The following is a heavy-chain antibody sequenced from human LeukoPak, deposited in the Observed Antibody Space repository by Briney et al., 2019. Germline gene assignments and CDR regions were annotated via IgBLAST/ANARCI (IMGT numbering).Heavy chain of an antibody. Sequence: SETLSLTCTVSGGSISTSSFYWGWIRQPPGKGLEWIGSMYYSGSTYYNPSLKSRVTISVDTSKNQFSLRLSSVTAADTAVYFCAKGLRYLSFNDAFDIWGLGTMVTVSS. CDR1: GGSISTSSFY. D-gene: IGHD3-9*01. CDR2: MYYSGST. V-gene: IGHV4-39*01. CDR3: AKGLRYLSFNDAFDI. J-gene: IGHJ3*02.